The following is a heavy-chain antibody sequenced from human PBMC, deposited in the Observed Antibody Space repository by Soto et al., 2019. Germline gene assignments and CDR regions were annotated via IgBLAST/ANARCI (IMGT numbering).Heavy chain of an antibody. D-gene: IGHD6-13*01. CDR2: ISYDGNNK. Sequence: QVQLVESGGGVVQPGRSLRLSCAASGFTFSNYGMHWVRQAPGKGLEWVAFISYDGNNKNHGDSVKGRFAISRDNSKNTVYLQMSSLSGEDTAVYYCARGQERAAAAGTADYFHLWGQGTPVIVSS. J-gene: IGHJ1*01. V-gene: IGHV3-30*03. CDR3: ARGQERAAAAGTADYFHL. CDR1: GFTFSNYG.